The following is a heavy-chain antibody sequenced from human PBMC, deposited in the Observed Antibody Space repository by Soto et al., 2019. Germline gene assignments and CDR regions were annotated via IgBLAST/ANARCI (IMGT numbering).Heavy chain of an antibody. D-gene: IGHD2-2*01. CDR1: RGTFGNYA. V-gene: IGHV1-69*06. CDR2: IMPVFGTV. Sequence: QVQLVQSGAEVKKPGSSVKVSCKASRGTFGNYAISWVRQAPGQGLEWMGAIMPVFGTVNYAQKFQGRVTITADKFTNTAYMELSSLRSEDTAVYYCARVSVPGICGEDVWGQGTTVTVSS. J-gene: IGHJ6*02. CDR3: ARVSVPGICGEDV.